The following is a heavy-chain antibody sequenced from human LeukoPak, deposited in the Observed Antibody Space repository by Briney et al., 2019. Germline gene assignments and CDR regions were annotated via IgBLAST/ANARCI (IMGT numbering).Heavy chain of an antibody. CDR1: GFTFSSYA. D-gene: IGHD6-19*01. Sequence: GGSLRLSCAASGFTFSSYAMSWVRQAPGKGLEWVSAISGSGGTTYYADSVKGRFTISRDNSKNTLYLQMNSLRAEDTAVYYCAKEGVRAVAGTGLDYWGQGTLVTVSS. V-gene: IGHV3-23*01. CDR2: ISGSGGTT. J-gene: IGHJ4*02. CDR3: AKEGVRAVAGTGLDY.